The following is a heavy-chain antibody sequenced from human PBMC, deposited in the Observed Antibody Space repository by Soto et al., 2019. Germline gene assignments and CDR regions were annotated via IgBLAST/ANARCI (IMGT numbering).Heavy chain of an antibody. CDR2: ISSSSSYT. CDR1: GFTFSDCY. D-gene: IGHD3-9*01. V-gene: IGHV3-11*05. J-gene: IGHJ3*02. CDR3: ARDADILTGSDAFDI. Sequence: VQLVESGGGLVKPGGSLRLSCAASGFTFSDCYMSWIRQAPGKGLEWDSYISSSSSYTNYADSVKGRFTISRDNAKNSLYLQMNSLRAEDTAVYYCARDADILTGSDAFDIWGQGTMVTVSS.